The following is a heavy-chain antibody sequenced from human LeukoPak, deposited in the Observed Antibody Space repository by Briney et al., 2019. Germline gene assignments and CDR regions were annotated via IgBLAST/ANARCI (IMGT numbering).Heavy chain of an antibody. Sequence: SVKVSCKASGGTFSSYAISWVRQAPGQGLEWMGGIIPIFGTANYAQKFQGRVTITTDESTSTAYMELSSLRSEDTAVYYCARENYAGANWFDPWGQGTLVTVSS. CDR3: ARENYAGANWFDP. V-gene: IGHV1-69*05. CDR1: GGTFSSYA. D-gene: IGHD1-7*01. CDR2: IIPIFGTA. J-gene: IGHJ5*02.